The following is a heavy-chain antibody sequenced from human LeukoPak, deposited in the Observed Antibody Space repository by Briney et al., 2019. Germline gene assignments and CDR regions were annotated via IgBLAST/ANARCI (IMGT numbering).Heavy chain of an antibody. CDR2: IKQDGSEK. CDR3: AKKAYYYDSSGYSGYYFDY. D-gene: IGHD3-22*01. CDR1: GFTFSSYA. J-gene: IGHJ4*02. V-gene: IGHV3-7*03. Sequence: GGSLRLSCAASGFTFSSYAMSWVRQAPGKGLEWVANIKQDGSEKYYVDSVKGRFTISRDNAKNSLYLQMNSLRAEDTAVYYCAKKAYYYDSSGYSGYYFDYWGQGTLVTVSS.